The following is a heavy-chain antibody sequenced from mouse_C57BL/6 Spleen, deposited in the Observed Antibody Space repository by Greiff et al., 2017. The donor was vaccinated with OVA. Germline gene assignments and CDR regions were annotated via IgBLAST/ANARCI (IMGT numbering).Heavy chain of an antibody. V-gene: IGHV1-47*01. J-gene: IGHJ3*01. Sequence: QVHVKQSGAELVKPGASVKMSCKASGYTFTTYPIEWMKQNHGKSLEWIGNFHPYNDDTKYNEKFKGKATLTVEKSSSTVYLELSRLTSDDSAVYYCAREDYGSRGFAYWGQGTLVTVSA. CDR1: GYTFTTYP. CDR2: FHPYNDDT. D-gene: IGHD1-1*01. CDR3: AREDYGSRGFAY.